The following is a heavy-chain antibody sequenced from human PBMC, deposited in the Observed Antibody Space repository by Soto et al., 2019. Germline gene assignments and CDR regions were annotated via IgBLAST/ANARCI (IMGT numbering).Heavy chain of an antibody. V-gene: IGHV1-18*01. CDR2: ISAYNGNT. Sequence: QVQLEQSGAEVKKPGASVKVSCKASGYTFTSYGISWVRQAPGQGLEWMGWISAYNGNTNYAQKLQGRVTMTTDTSTSTAYMELRSLRSDDTAVYYCARGYYGSRSYSHPSNWFDPCGQGTLVTVSS. CDR1: GYTFTSYG. CDR3: ARGYYGSRSYSHPSNWFDP. D-gene: IGHD3-10*01. J-gene: IGHJ5*02.